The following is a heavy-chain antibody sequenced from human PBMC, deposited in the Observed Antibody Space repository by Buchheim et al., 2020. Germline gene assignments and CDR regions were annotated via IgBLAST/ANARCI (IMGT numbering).Heavy chain of an antibody. CDR3: ARHDSGYYYYYYGMDV. D-gene: IGHD3-22*01. CDR1: GGSISSGSYY. V-gene: IGHV4-61*02. J-gene: IGHJ6*02. CDR2: IYTSGST. Sequence: QVQLQESGPGLVKPSQTLSLTCTVSGGSISSGSYYWSWIRQPAGKGLEWIGRIYTSGSTNYNPSLKSRVTLSVDTSKTQFALKLSSVTAADTAVYYCARHDSGYYYYYYGMDVWGQGTT.